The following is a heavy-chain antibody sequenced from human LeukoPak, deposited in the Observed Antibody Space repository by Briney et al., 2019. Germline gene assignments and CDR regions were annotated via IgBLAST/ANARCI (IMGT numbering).Heavy chain of an antibody. J-gene: IGHJ4*02. CDR3: ASPLGPPPGY. CDR1: GFSFSYYN. CDR2: IRAYSTAT. Sequence: GGSLRLSCVASGFSFSYYNVNWVRQAPGKGLEWIAHIRAYSTATYYADSVKGRFTVSRDDANNALYLQMNSLKDEDTALYFCASPLGPPPGYWGQGTLVTVSS. V-gene: IGHV3-48*02.